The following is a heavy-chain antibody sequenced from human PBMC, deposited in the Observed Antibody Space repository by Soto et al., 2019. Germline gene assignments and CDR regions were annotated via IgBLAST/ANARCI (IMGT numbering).Heavy chain of an antibody. J-gene: IGHJ3*02. CDR2: IWYDGSNK. D-gene: IGHD3-10*01. CDR3: AGGGSGSWGDAFDI. Sequence: PGGSLRLSCAASGFTFSSYGMHWVRQAPGKGLEWVAVIWYDGSNKYYADSVKGRFTISRDNSKNTLYLQMNSLRAEDTAVYYCAGGGSGSWGDAFDIWGQGTMVTVSS. V-gene: IGHV3-33*01. CDR1: GFTFSSYG.